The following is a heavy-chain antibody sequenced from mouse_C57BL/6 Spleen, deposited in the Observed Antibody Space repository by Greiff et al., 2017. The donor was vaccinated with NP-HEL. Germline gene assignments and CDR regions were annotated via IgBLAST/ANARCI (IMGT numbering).Heavy chain of an antibody. CDR1: GYTFTDYN. CDR2: INPNNGGT. J-gene: IGHJ4*01. Sequence: VQLKQSGPELVKPGASVKMSCKASGYTFTDYNMHWVKQSHGKSLEWIGYINPNNGGTSYNQKFKGKATLTVNKSSSTAYMELRSLTSEDSAVYYCAREKRLRRGYYYAMDYWGQGTSVTVSS. CDR3: AREKRLRRGYYYAMDY. V-gene: IGHV1-22*01. D-gene: IGHD2-4*01.